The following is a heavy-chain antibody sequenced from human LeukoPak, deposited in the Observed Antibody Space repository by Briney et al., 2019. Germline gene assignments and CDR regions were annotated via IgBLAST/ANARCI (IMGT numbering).Heavy chain of an antibody. V-gene: IGHV3-7*01. Sequence: PGGSLRLSCAASGFTFSSYWMSWVRQAPGKGLEWVANIKLDGSEKYYVDSVKGRFTISRDNAKKSLYLQMNSLRDEDTAVYYCARDFFAFGGVIALLDYWAREPWSPSPQ. CDR2: IKLDGSEK. CDR1: GFTFSSYW. D-gene: IGHD3-16*02. CDR3: ARDFFAFGGVIALLDY. J-gene: IGHJ4*02.